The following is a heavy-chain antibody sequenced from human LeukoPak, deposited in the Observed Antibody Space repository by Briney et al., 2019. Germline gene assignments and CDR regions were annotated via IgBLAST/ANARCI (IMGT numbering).Heavy chain of an antibody. Sequence: AETLSLTCTVSGYSISTGDYWCWSRPPAGEGVEGIGTFCHGGSTYYTPSVKSRVTISVDTSKNQFSLNLTTVTAADTAVYYCPRAMTIAARLHTIFDYRGQGTLVTASS. J-gene: IGHJ4*02. CDR1: GYSISTGDY. CDR3: PRAMTIAARLHTIFDY. V-gene: IGHV4-38-2*02. D-gene: IGHD6-6*01. CDR2: FCHGGST.